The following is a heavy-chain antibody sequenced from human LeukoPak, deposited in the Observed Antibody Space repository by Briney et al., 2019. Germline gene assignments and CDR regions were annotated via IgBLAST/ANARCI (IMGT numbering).Heavy chain of an antibody. CDR2: IYYSGST. Sequence: PSETLSLTCTVSGGSISSSSYYWGWIRQPPGKGLEWIGSIYYSGSTYYNPSLKSRVTISVDTSKNQFSLKLSSVTAADTAVYYSAKTPSSAAGSDYYYGMDVWGQGTTVTVSS. V-gene: IGHV4-39*07. CDR3: AKTPSSAAGSDYYYGMDV. CDR1: GGSISSSSYY. D-gene: IGHD6-13*01. J-gene: IGHJ6*01.